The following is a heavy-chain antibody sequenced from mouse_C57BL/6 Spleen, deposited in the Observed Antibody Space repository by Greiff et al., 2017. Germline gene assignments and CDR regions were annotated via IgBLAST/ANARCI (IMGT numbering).Heavy chain of an antibody. CDR2: IYPGDGDT. D-gene: IGHD1-1*01. CDR1: GYAFSSSW. Sequence: QVQLQQSGPELVKPGASVKISCKASGYAFSSSWMNWVKQRPGKGLEWIGRIYPGDGDTNYNGNFKGKATLTADKSSSTAYMQLSSLTSEDSAVYFCARSGHYYGSSYPFAYWGQGTLVTVSA. V-gene: IGHV1-82*01. CDR3: ARSGHYYGSSYPFAY. J-gene: IGHJ3*01.